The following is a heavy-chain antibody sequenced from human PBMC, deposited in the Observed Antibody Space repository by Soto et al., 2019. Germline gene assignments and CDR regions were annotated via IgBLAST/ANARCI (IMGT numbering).Heavy chain of an antibody. CDR3: ARGFPFDSSGYHLDY. V-gene: IGHV4-34*01. Sequence: PETLALTCAVSGGSMSGYYWSWSRKPPGKGLEWIGEINHSGSTNYILSLKSRVTISVDTSKSQFSLKLSSVTAADTAVYYCARGFPFDSSGYHLDYWGQGNLVTGSS. CDR1: GGSMSGYY. CDR2: INHSGST. D-gene: IGHD3-22*01. J-gene: IGHJ4*02.